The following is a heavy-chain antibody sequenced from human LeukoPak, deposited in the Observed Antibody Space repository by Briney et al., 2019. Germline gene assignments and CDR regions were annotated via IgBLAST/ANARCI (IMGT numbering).Heavy chain of an antibody. CDR3: ARGISAYYYYMDV. J-gene: IGHJ6*03. CDR1: GGSISSYY. V-gene: IGHV4-59*01. Sequence: SETLSLTCTVSGGSISSYYWSWIRQPPGKGLEWIGYIYYSGTTNYNPSLKSRVTISADTSEKQFSLKLRSVTAEDTAMYYCARGISAYYYYMDVWGKGTTVTVSS. CDR2: IYYSGTT.